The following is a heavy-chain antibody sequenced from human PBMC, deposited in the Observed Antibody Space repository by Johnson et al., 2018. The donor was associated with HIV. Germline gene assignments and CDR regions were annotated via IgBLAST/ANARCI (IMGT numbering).Heavy chain of an antibody. Sequence: VQLMETGGGVVRPGGSLRLSCAASGFTFDDYGMSWVRQVPGKGLEWVSGIDWNGGRQGYVDSVKGRFTISRDNAKNSLYLQVNSLRAEDMTVYYCVRASIKISKTTHRSVAFDIWGQGTMVTVSS. CDR1: GFTFDDYG. CDR2: IDWNGGRQ. D-gene: IGHD1-7*01. J-gene: IGHJ3*02. V-gene: IGHV3-20*04. CDR3: VRASIKISKTTHRSVAFDI.